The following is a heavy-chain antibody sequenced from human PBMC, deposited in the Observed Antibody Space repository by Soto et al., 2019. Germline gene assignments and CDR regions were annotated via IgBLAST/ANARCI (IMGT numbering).Heavy chain of an antibody. CDR1: GYSFTSYW. D-gene: IGHD3-16*01. V-gene: IGHV5-51*01. Sequence: PGESLKISCKGSGYSFTSYWIGWVRQMPGKGLEWMGIIYPGDSDTRYSPSFQGQVTISAEKSISTAYLQWSSLKASDTAMYYCARRSMITGHYYYGMDVWGQGTTVTVSS. CDR3: ARRSMITGHYYYGMDV. J-gene: IGHJ6*02. CDR2: IYPGDSDT.